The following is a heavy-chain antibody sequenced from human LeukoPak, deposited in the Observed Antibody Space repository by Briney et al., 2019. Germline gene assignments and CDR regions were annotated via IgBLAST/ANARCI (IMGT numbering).Heavy chain of an antibody. CDR3: TTVRYYYGSGSSSLTFDY. CDR2: IKSKTDGGTT. J-gene: IGHJ4*02. V-gene: IGHV3-15*01. D-gene: IGHD3-10*01. Sequence: GGSLRLSCAASGFTFSSYWMTWVRQAPGKGLEWVGRIKSKTDGGTTDYAAPVKGRFTISRDDSKNTLYLQMNSLKTEDTAVYYCTTVRYYYGSGSSSLTFDYWGQGTLVTVSS. CDR1: GFTFSSYW.